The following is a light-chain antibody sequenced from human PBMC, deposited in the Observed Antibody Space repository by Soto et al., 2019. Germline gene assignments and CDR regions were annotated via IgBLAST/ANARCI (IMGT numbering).Light chain of an antibody. V-gene: IGKV3-20*01. J-gene: IGKJ1*01. Sequence: EIVLTQSPGTLSLSPGERATLSCRASQSVSSSSLAWYQQKRGQAPRLLIHDASSRATGIPDRFSGSGSGTDFTLTISRLEPEDFAVYYCQQYGGSPRTFRQVTKVDIK. CDR2: DAS. CDR3: QQYGGSPRT. CDR1: QSVSSSS.